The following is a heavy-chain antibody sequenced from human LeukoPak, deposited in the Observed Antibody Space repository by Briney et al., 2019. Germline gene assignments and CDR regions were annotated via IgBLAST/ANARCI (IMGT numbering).Heavy chain of an antibody. Sequence: SQTLSLTCTVSGGSISSGSYYWSWIRQPAGKGLEWIGRIYTSGSTNYNPSLKSRVTISVDTSKNKVSLRLSSVTAADTAVYYCARTSGRWFDPWGQGTLVTVSS. CDR2: IYTSGST. D-gene: IGHD1-1*01. V-gene: IGHV4-61*02. CDR3: ARTSGRWFDP. J-gene: IGHJ5*02. CDR1: GGSISSGSYY.